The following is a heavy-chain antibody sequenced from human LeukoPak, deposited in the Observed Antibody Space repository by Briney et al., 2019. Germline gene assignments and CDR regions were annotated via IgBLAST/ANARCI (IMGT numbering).Heavy chain of an antibody. Sequence: ASVKVSCKASGYSFTDYHMHWVRQAPGQGLEWLGRINPNSGDTHYAQNLQGRVTVTRDTSISTVYMELSRLRSDDTAVYFCARVVKDSSSWYGPEYFQHWGQGTLVTVSS. D-gene: IGHD6-13*01. V-gene: IGHV1-2*02. CDR2: INPNSGDT. CDR3: ARVVKDSSSWYGPEYFQH. J-gene: IGHJ1*01. CDR1: GYSFTDYH.